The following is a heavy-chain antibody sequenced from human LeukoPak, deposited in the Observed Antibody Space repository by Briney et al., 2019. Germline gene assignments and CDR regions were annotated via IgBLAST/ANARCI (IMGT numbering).Heavy chain of an antibody. V-gene: IGHV3-53*01. CDR3: ARVTGSGWYYFDY. J-gene: IGHJ4*02. CDR2: IYSGIST. Sequence: GGSLRLSCAASGFTVSSNYMSWVRQAPGKGLEWVSVIYSGISTYYADSVKGRFTISRDNSKNTLYLQMNSLRAEDTAVYYCARVTGSGWYYFDYWGQGTLVTVSS. CDR1: GFTVSSNY. D-gene: IGHD6-19*01.